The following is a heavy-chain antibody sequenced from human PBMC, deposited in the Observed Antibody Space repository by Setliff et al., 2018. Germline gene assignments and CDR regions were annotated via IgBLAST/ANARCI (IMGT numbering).Heavy chain of an antibody. CDR1: GFTFSYAW. V-gene: IGHV4-59*08. CDR3: ARQVVIDYYYYMDV. CDR2: IYYSGST. Sequence: PGGSLRLSCAASGFTFSYAWMHWIRQPPGKGLEWIGYIYYSGSTNYNPSLKSRVTISVDTSKNQFSLKLSSVTAADTAVYYCARQVVIDYYYYMDVWGKGTTVTVSS. D-gene: IGHD3-22*01. J-gene: IGHJ6*03.